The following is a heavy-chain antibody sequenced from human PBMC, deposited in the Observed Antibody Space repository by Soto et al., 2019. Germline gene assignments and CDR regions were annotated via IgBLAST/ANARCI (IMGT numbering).Heavy chain of an antibody. Sequence: GGSLRLSCTTSGFTFGDYAMSWFRQAPGKGLEWIGYIRSNTYCGTTEYAASVKGRFTISRDDSKRVAHLQMNSLETEDTAVYFCARRKYLDYWGQGTLVTVSS. CDR3: ARRKYLDY. V-gene: IGHV3-49*03. J-gene: IGHJ4*02. D-gene: IGHD6-6*01. CDR2: IRSNTYCGTT. CDR1: GFTFGDYA.